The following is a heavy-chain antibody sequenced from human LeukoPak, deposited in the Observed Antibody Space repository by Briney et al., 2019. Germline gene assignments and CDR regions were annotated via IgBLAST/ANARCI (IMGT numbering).Heavy chain of an antibody. V-gene: IGHV1-46*01. Sequence: ASETVSCKGSGYTFTRYYLHWVRQAPAQGLGWVGIINPRGGSTSYAQKFEGRVTMTRDTCTSTVYMELSSLRSEDTAVYYCARDRYSSAYENNYFEYWGEGTPVTVSS. CDR1: GYTFTRYY. CDR3: ARDRYSSAYENNYFEY. J-gene: IGHJ4*02. D-gene: IGHD6-6*01. CDR2: INPRGGST.